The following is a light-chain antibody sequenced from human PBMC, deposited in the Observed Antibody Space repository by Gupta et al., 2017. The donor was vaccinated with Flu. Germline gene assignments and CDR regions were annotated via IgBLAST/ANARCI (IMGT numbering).Light chain of an antibody. CDR2: AAT. Sequence: GDRVTITCRASQTINSYLNWFQQRPGKATKLLIYAATTLQHDVPAKFSGSGSGKDFTLTINGLQPEDFATYYCQQSYSTPWTFGQGTKVEI. J-gene: IGKJ1*01. CDR1: QTINSY. V-gene: IGKV1-39*01. CDR3: QQSYSTPWT.